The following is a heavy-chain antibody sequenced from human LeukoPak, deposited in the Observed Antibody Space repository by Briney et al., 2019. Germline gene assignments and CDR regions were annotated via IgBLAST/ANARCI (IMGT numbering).Heavy chain of an antibody. Sequence: GGSLRLSRAASGFTFSDHYMDWVRQAPGKGLEWVGRTRNKANSYTTEYAASVKGRFTISRDDSKNSLYLQMNSLKTEDTAVYYCPREVGATFYYYYGMDVWGQGTTVTVSS. J-gene: IGHJ6*02. CDR2: TRNKANSYTT. V-gene: IGHV3-72*01. CDR3: PREVGATFYYYYGMDV. D-gene: IGHD1-26*01. CDR1: GFTFSDHY.